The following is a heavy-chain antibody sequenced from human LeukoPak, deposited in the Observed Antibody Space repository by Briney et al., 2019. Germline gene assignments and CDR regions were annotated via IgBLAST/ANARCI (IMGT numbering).Heavy chain of an antibody. CDR3: ARGPLYDFWTSGYYYMDV. D-gene: IGHD3-3*01. Sequence: PSETLSLTCTVSGGSISSYYWSWIRQPPGKGLEWIGYIYYSGGTNYNPSLKSRVTISVDTSKNQFSLKLSSVTAADTAVYYCARGPLYDFWTSGYYYMDVWGKGTTVTVSS. V-gene: IGHV4-59*01. CDR2: IYYSGGT. J-gene: IGHJ6*03. CDR1: GGSISSYY.